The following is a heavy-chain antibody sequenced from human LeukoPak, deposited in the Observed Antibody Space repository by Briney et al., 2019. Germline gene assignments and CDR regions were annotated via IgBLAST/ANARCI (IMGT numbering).Heavy chain of an antibody. CDR3: AKEVYSKRYFDPYYFDY. J-gene: IGHJ4*02. D-gene: IGHD3-9*01. CDR1: GFTFSSHA. V-gene: IGHV3-23*01. CDR2: ISGSGGST. Sequence: GGSLRLSCAASGFTFSSHAMSWVRQAPGKGLEWVSAISGSGGSTYYADSVKGRFTISRDNSKNTLYLQMNSLRAEDTAVYYCAKEVYSKRYFDPYYFDYWGQGTLVTVSS.